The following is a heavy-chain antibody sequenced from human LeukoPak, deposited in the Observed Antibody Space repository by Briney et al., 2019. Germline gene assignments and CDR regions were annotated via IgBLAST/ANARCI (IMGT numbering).Heavy chain of an antibody. Sequence: GGSLRLSCAASGFSFRSYSMDWVRQAPGKGLEWVSSITGSSSYISSADSVKGRFTFSRDNAENSLFLQMNSLRPEDTAVYFCARDRLEGGETFDSWGQGTLVTVSS. CDR3: ARDRLEGGETFDS. V-gene: IGHV3-21*01. CDR2: ITGSSSYI. D-gene: IGHD1-1*01. CDR1: GFSFRSYS. J-gene: IGHJ4*02.